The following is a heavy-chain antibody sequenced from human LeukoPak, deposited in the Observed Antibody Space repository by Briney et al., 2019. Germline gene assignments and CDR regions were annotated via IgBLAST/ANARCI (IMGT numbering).Heavy chain of an antibody. CDR1: GFTVSDNY. CDR2: IYGGGIT. V-gene: IGHV3-53*01. D-gene: IGHD6-19*01. Sequence: GGSLRLSRVVSGFTVSDNYMSWVRQAPGKGLECVSIIYGGGITYYSDSVKGRFTISRDSSKNTLYLQMNSLRAEDTAMYYCTRDRHSSYHFGYWGQGTLVTVSS. J-gene: IGHJ4*02. CDR3: TRDRHSSYHFGY.